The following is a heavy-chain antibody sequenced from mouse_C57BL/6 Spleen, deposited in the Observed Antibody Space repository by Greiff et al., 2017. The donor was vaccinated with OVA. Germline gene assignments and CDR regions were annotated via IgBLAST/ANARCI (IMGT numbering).Heavy chain of an antibody. Sequence: EVQRVESGEGLVKPGGSLKLSCAASGFTFSSYAMSWVRQTPEKRLEWVAYISSGGDYIYYADTVKGRFTISRDNARNTLYLQISSHKSEDTAMYYCTKDCYGNSDDYWGQGTTLTVSS. D-gene: IGHD2-1*01. J-gene: IGHJ2*01. V-gene: IGHV5-9-1*02. CDR2: ISSGGDYI. CDR3: TKDCYGNSDDY. CDR1: GFTFSSYA.